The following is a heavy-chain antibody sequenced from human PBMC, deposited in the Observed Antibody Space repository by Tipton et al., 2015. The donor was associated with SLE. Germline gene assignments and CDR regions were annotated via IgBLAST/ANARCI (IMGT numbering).Heavy chain of an antibody. CDR1: GGPINSYF. CDR2: VYYTGST. CDR3: ARDSLNWGTYYHGIDV. Sequence: TLSLTCTVSGGPINSYFWSWIRQPPGKGLEWIGHVYYTGSTRYNPSLKSRPTISVDTSKNQFSLRLNSVTAADAAVYYCARDSLNWGTYYHGIDVWGQGTTVTVSS. V-gene: IGHV4-59*01. D-gene: IGHD7-27*01. J-gene: IGHJ6*02.